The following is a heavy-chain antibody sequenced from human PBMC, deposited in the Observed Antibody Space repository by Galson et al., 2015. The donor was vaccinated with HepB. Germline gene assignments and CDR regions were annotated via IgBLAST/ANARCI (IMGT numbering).Heavy chain of an antibody. J-gene: IGHJ4*02. CDR2: IRSKANSYAT. V-gene: IGHV3-73*01. CDR3: TRHASGRGAGETWHY. Sequence: SLRLSCAASGFTFSGSAMHWVRQASGKGLEWVGRIRSKANSYATAYAASVKGRFTISRDDSKNTAYLQMNSLKTEGTAVYYCTRHASGRGAGETWHYCGQRALVTVSS. D-gene: IGHD1-26*01. CDR1: GFTFSGSA.